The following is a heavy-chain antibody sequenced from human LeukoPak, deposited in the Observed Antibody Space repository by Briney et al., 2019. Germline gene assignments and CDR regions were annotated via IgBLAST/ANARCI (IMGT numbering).Heavy chain of an antibody. CDR2: INYRGSP. Sequence: SETLSLTCSVSGGSITSGGYYWSWIRQHPGKGLEWIGYINYRGSPDYNPSLKSRLSISLDTSRNQFSLKLTSVTAADTAAYYCARDVPKRAPYGVDVWGQGTTVTVSS. CDR1: GGSITSGGYY. J-gene: IGHJ6*02. D-gene: IGHD2-2*01. V-gene: IGHV4-31*03. CDR3: ARDVPKRAPYGVDV.